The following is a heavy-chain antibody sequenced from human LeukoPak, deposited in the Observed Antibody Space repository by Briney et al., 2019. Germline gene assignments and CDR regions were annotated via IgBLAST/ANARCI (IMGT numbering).Heavy chain of an antibody. J-gene: IGHJ4*02. CDR3: AREPPHGYTFDY. Sequence: SETLSLTCTVSGGSISSYYWSWIRQPPGKGLEWIGYIYYSGSTNYNPSLKSRVTISVDTSKNQFSLKLSSVTAADTAVYYCAREPPHGYTFDYWGQGTLVTVSS. V-gene: IGHV4-59*01. D-gene: IGHD5-24*01. CDR2: IYYSGST. CDR1: GGSISSYY.